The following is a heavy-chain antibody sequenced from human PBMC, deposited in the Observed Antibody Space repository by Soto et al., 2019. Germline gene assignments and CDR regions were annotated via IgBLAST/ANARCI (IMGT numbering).Heavy chain of an antibody. Sequence: PSETLSLNCAVYGGSFSGYYWSCIRQPPGKGLEWIGEINHSGSSNYNPSLKSRVTISVEKHKNQFSLKLSSVTAADTAVYYCARGRYYGSGSWVNIYYYYYGMDVWGQATKVTVSS. CDR2: INHSGSS. J-gene: IGHJ6*02. V-gene: IGHV4-34*01. D-gene: IGHD3-10*01. CDR3: ARGRYYGSGSWVNIYYYYYGMDV. CDR1: GGSFSGYY.